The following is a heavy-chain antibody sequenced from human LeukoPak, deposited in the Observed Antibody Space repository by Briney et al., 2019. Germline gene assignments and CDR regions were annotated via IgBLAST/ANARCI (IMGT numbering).Heavy chain of an antibody. Sequence: SVKVSCKASGGTFSSYGLSWVRQAPGQGLEWMGGIIPFFGTPHYAQNFQGRVTITADESASTTYLELRSLRSEDAAMYYCARSIEYCGGDCYSPDYWGQGTLVTVSS. V-gene: IGHV1-69*13. CDR1: GGTFSSYG. CDR2: IIPFFGTP. J-gene: IGHJ4*02. CDR3: ARSIEYCGGDCYSPDY. D-gene: IGHD2-21*02.